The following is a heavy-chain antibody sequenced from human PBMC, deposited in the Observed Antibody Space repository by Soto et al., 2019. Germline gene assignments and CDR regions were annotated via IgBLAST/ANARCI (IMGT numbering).Heavy chain of an antibody. V-gene: IGHV3-21*01. Sequence: EVQLVESGGGLVKPGGSLRLSCAASGFTFSSYSMNWVRQAPGKGLEWVSSISSSSSYIYYADSVKGRFTISRDNAKNSRYLQMDSLRAEDTAVYYCARVLLRFWEWYEHGMGVWGQGTTVTVSS. D-gene: IGHD3-3*01. J-gene: IGHJ6*02. CDR1: GFTFSSYS. CDR2: ISSSSSYI. CDR3: ARVLLRFWEWYEHGMGV.